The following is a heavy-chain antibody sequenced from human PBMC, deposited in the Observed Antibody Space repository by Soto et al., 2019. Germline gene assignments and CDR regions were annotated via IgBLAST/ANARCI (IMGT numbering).Heavy chain of an antibody. Sequence: QVQLVESGGGVVQPGRSLRLSCAASGFTFSSYAMHWVRQAPGKGLEWVAVISYDGSNKYYADSVKGRFTISRDNSKNTVYLHMNSMRAEDTAVSYCARAETRTIASAGSEAFEIWGQGTMVTVSS. CDR3: ARAETRTIASAGSEAFEI. CDR1: GFTFSSYA. J-gene: IGHJ3*02. D-gene: IGHD6-13*01. V-gene: IGHV3-30-3*01. CDR2: ISYDGSNK.